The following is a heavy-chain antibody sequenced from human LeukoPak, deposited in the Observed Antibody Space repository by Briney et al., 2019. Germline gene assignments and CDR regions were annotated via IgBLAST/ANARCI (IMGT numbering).Heavy chain of an antibody. V-gene: IGHV4-39*07. J-gene: IGHJ4*02. CDR1: GGSISSSSYY. CDR2: IYYSGST. Sequence: SETLSLTCTVSGGSISSSSYYWGWIRQPPGKGLEWIGSIYYSGSTYYNPSLKSRVTISVDTSKNQFSLKLSSVTAADTAVYYCARGSIFDYSIFDYWGQGTLVTVSS. CDR3: ARGSIFDYSIFDY. D-gene: IGHD4-11*01.